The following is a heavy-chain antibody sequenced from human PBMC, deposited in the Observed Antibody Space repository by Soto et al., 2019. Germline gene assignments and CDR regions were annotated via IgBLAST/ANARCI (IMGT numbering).Heavy chain of an antibody. J-gene: IGHJ6*02. CDR3: ALRSSYCHYYSALDV. V-gene: IGHV1-69*01. CDR1: GGHFSSYG. D-gene: IGHD3-10*01. Sequence: QVPPGQSGAEVKKPGSSVKVSCKASGGHFSSYGIAWVRQAPGQRLGWMGGVLPFVGTPNYAQKFRGRFSMSADASMSTAFIELSSLPSDETAVYYCALRSSYCHYYSALDVWGQGTTVTVSS. CDR2: VLPFVGTP.